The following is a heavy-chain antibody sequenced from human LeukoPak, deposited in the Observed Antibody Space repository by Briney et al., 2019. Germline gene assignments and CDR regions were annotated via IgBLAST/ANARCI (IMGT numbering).Heavy chain of an antibody. V-gene: IGHV3-30*02. CDR3: AKLSTTGTRRGRGYAFDI. D-gene: IGHD1-1*01. CDR1: RFTFSSYA. Sequence: PGRSLRLSCAASRFTFSSYAMHWVRQAPGKGLEWVAFIRYDGSNKYYADSVKGRFTISRDNSKNTLYLQMNSLRAEDTAVYYCAKLSTTGTRRGRGYAFDIWGQGTMVTVSS. CDR2: IRYDGSNK. J-gene: IGHJ3*02.